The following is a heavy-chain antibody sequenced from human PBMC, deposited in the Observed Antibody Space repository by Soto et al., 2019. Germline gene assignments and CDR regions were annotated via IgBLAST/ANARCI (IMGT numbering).Heavy chain of an antibody. CDR3: ARDLAPSGCYDPHY. CDR2: INPSGGST. J-gene: IGHJ4*02. V-gene: IGHV1-46*01. Sequence: GVSVEVSSKASGYTFTSYYMHLVSQAPGQELEWMGIINPSGGSTSYAQKFQGRVTMTRDTSTSTVYMELSSLRSEDTAVYYCARDLAPSGCYDPHYWGQGTRVTVSS. D-gene: IGHD6-19*01. CDR1: GYTFTSYY.